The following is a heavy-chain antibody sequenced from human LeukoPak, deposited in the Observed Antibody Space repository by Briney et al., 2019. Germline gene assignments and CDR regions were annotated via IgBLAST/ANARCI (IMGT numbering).Heavy chain of an antibody. Sequence: SETLSLTCTVSGGSISSYYWNWIRQPPGKGLEWIGYIYYSGSTNYNPSLKSRVTISVDTSKNQFSLKLSSVTAADTAVYYCARHDYVYYYYGMDVWGQGTTVTVSS. CDR2: IYYSGST. V-gene: IGHV4-59*08. CDR1: GGSISSYY. CDR3: ARHDYVYYYYGMDV. J-gene: IGHJ6*02. D-gene: IGHD3-16*01.